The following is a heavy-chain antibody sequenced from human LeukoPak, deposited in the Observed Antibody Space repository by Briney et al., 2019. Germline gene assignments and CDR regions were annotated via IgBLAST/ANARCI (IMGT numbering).Heavy chain of an antibody. J-gene: IGHJ4*02. CDR2: IGGSGGTT. V-gene: IGHV3-23*01. CDR1: GFTFDSYA. D-gene: IGHD5-18*01. Sequence: QSGGSLRLSCAASGFTFDSYAMSWVRQAPGKGLEWVSAIGGSGGTTFYADSVKGRFTISRDNSKSTLYLQMNSLRAEDTAIYYCVKKVEGYSYGPFDYWGQGTLVTVSS. CDR3: VKKVEGYSYGPFDY.